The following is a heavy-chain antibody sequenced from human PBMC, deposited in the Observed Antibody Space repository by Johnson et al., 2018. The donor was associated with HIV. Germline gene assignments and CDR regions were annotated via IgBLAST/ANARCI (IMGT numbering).Heavy chain of an antibody. CDR3: TSTIDMVPTGRSYDAFDI. V-gene: IGHV3-53*02. D-gene: IGHD5-12*01. CDR2: IYSGGST. Sequence: VQLVETGGGLIQPGGSLRLSCAASGFTVSSNYMSWVRQAPGKGLEWVSVIYSGGSTYYADSVKGRFTISRDNSKNTLYLQMNSLTTEDTAVYYCTSTIDMVPTGRSYDAFDIWGQGTMVTVSS. J-gene: IGHJ3*02. CDR1: GFTVSSNY.